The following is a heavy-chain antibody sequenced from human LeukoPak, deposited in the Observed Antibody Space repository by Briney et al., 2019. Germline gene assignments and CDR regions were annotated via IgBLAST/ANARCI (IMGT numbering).Heavy chain of an antibody. V-gene: IGHV3-7*03. J-gene: IGHJ3*01. CDR3: AREDDTFDF. CDR1: GFTFSSYW. Sequence: GGSLRLSCAASGFTFSSYWMNWARQAPGKGLEWVVSINHNGNVNYYVDSVKGRFTISRDNAKNSLYLQMSNLRAEDTAVYFCAREDDTFDFWGQGTMVTVSS. CDR2: INHNGNVN.